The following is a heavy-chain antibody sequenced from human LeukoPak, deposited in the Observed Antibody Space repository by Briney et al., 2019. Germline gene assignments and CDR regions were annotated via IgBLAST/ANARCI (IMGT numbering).Heavy chain of an antibody. CDR2: VVVGSGNT. J-gene: IGHJ6*01. CDR3: AAGRCTGGSCYHYYYYGMDV. V-gene: IGHV1-58*02. D-gene: IGHD2-15*01. CDR1: GFTFTRSA. Sequence: ASVKVSCKTSGFTFTRSAMQWVRQARGQGLEWIGWVVVGSGNTNYAQKFQERVTITRDMSTSTAYMELSSLRSEDTAVYYCAAGRCTGGSCYHYYYYGMDVWGKGPRSPSPQ.